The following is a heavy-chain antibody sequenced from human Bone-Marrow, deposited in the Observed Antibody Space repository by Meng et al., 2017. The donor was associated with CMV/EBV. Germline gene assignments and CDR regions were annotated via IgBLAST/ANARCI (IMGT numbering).Heavy chain of an antibody. D-gene: IGHD6-13*01. CDR1: GFTFTSSA. CDR3: ARDVRWLSSWDAFDI. CDR2: IVVGSGNT. J-gene: IGHJ3*02. Sequence: SVKVSCKASGFTFTSSAVQWVRQARGQRLEWIGWIVVGSGNTNYAQKFQERVTITRDMSTSTAYMELSSLRSEDTAVYYCARDVRWLSSWDAFDIWGQGTMVTVSS. V-gene: IGHV1-58*01.